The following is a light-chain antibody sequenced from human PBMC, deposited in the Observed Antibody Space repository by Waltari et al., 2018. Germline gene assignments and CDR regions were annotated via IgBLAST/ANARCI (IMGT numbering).Light chain of an antibody. CDR1: NSDVGLYDR. J-gene: IGLJ2*01. V-gene: IGLV2-18*02. Sequence: QSALTQPPSVSGSPGQSVTISCTGTNSDVGLYDRVSWYQHFPGPAPNLLIYEVITRPSGVPVRFSGSKSGNTASLTISGLQPEDDADYYCCSYTPGNNVIFGGGTKVTVL. CDR2: EVI. CDR3: CSYTPGNNVI.